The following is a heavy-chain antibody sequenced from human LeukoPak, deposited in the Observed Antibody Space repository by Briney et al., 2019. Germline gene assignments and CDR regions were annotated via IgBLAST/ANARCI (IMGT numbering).Heavy chain of an antibody. V-gene: IGHV1-69*05. Sequence: SVKVSCKASGGTFSSYAISWVRQAPGQGLEWMGGIIPIFGTANYAQKFQGRVTITTDESTSTAYMELSSLRSEDTAVYYCARDRDPYSSSVGDYYYYMDVWGKGTTVTVSS. J-gene: IGHJ6*03. CDR2: IIPIFGTA. CDR1: GGTFSSYA. D-gene: IGHD6-6*01. CDR3: ARDRDPYSSSVGDYYYYMDV.